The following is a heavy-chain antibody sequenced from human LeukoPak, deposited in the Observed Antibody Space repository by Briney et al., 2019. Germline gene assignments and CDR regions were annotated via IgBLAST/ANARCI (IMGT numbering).Heavy chain of an antibody. CDR1: GGSISSYY. Sequence: PSETLSLTCTVSGGSISSYYWSWIRQPPGKGLEWIGYIYYSGSTNYNPSLKSRVTISVDTSKNQFSLKLSSVTAADTAVYYCARGKGRDFFDYWGQGTLVTVSS. V-gene: IGHV4-59*12. J-gene: IGHJ4*02. CDR3: ARGKGRDFFDY. D-gene: IGHD3-3*01. CDR2: IYYSGST.